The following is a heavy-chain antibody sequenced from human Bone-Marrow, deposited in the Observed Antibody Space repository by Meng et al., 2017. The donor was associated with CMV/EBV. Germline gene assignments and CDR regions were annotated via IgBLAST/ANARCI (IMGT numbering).Heavy chain of an antibody. V-gene: IGHV3-48*04. CDR1: GFTFSSYS. J-gene: IGHJ6*02. CDR3: ARDSTIVGVKGYYYGMDV. D-gene: IGHD1-26*01. CDR2: ISSSSSTI. Sequence: GESLKISCAASGFTFSSYSMNWVRQAPGKGLEWVSSISSSSSTIYYADSVKGRFTISRDNAKNSLYLQMNSLRAEDTAVYYCARDSTIVGVKGYYYGMDVWGQGTTVTVSS.